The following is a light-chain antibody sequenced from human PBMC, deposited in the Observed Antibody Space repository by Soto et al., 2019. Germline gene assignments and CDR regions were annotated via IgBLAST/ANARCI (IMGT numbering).Light chain of an antibody. CDR3: QQYNPYSPWT. J-gene: IGKJ1*01. V-gene: IGKV1-5*03. Sequence: DIQMTQSPPTLSASVGDIVTISCRASQSITGWLAWFQQKPGKAPKLLISKASKLESGVPSRFSGSGSGTDFTLTISGLQPDDFATYYCQQYNPYSPWTFGQGTKVDTK. CDR2: KAS. CDR1: QSITGW.